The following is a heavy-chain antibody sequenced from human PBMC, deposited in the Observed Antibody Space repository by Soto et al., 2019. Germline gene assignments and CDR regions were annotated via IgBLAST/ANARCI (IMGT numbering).Heavy chain of an antibody. CDR3: ARVFASSELGS. D-gene: IGHD3-22*01. V-gene: IGHV4-59*01. CDR1: GGSISSYY. Sequence: SETLSLTCTVSGGSISSYYWSWIRQPPGKGLEWIGYIYYSGSTNYNPSLKSRVTISVDTSKNQFSLKLSSVTAADTAVYYCARVFASSELGSWGQGTLVTVSS. J-gene: IGHJ5*02. CDR2: IYYSGST.